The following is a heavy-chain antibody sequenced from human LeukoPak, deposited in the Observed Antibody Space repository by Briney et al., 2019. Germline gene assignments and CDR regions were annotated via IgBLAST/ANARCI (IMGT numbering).Heavy chain of an antibody. D-gene: IGHD3-10*01. CDR3: ARGRVIRGVIADY. CDR1: GYSISSGYY. CDR2: IYHSGNT. Sequence: SETLSLTCTVSGYSISSGYYWGWIRQPPGKGLEWIGNIYHSGNTYYNPSLKSRVTISVDTSKNQFSLKLSPVTAADTAVYYCARGRVIRGVIADYWGQGTLVTVSS. J-gene: IGHJ4*02. V-gene: IGHV4-38-2*02.